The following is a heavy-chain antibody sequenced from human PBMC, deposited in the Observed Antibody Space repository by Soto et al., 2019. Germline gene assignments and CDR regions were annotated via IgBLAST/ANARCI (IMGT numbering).Heavy chain of an antibody. CDR2: ISGSGLNT. J-gene: IGHJ6*03. CDR3: AKGSKSMPGAIAYYYYMDV. Sequence: EVQLLESGGGLVQPGGSLRLSCAASGFTLSSYAMSWVRQAPGKGLEWVSGISGSGLNTYYADSVRGRFTVSRDQSENTLYLQMNSLRAEDTAIYYRAKGSKSMPGAIAYYYYMDVWGKGSTVTVSS. D-gene: IGHD2-2*02. V-gene: IGHV3-23*01. CDR1: GFTLSSYA.